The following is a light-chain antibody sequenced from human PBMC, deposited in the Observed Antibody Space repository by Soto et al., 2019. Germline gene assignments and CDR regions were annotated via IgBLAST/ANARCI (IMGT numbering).Light chain of an antibody. CDR2: GAS. CDR1: LTVSNNC. CDR3: QQYGRSGT. V-gene: IGKV3-20*01. Sequence: ETVLTQSPGTLSLSPGVRATLSCRASLTVSNNCLAWYQQKPGQAPRLLIYGASNRATGIPDRFSGSGSGTDFTLSISRLEPEELAVYYCQQYGRSGTLGQGTKVDIK. J-gene: IGKJ1*01.